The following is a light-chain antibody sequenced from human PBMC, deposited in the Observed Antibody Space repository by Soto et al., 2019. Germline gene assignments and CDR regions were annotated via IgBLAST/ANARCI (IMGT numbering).Light chain of an antibody. V-gene: IGKV4-1*01. J-gene: IGKJ4*01. CDR3: QQYFSVPFT. CDR1: QSVLYSSNNKNY. CDR2: WAS. Sequence: DIVMTQSPDSLAVSLGERATINCKSSQSVLYSSNNKNYFAWYQQKPGQPPKLLIHWASTRESGVPDRFSGSGSGTDFTLTISSLQAADVAVYYCQQYFSVPFTFGGGTKVEIK.